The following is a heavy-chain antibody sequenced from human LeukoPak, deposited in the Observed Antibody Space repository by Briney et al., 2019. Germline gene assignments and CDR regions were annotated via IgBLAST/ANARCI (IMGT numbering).Heavy chain of an antibody. CDR3: ARDGNWFDP. J-gene: IGHJ5*02. D-gene: IGHD1-26*01. CDR2: INPYNENT. CDR1: GYKFSVYG. V-gene: IGHV1-18*01. Sequence: ASVKVSCKASGYKFSVYGIAWVRQAPGQGLEWMGWINPYNENTKHAQKFQGRISMTIDTSTSTAFMEVRSLRSDDTAVYYCARDGNWFDPWGQGTLVTVSS.